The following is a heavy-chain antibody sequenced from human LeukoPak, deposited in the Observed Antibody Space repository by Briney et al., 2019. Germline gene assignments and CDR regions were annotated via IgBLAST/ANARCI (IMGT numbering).Heavy chain of an antibody. CDR3: AKALINYYYYGMDV. J-gene: IGHJ6*02. CDR2: ISGSGGST. V-gene: IGHV3-23*01. Sequence: ETLSLTCAVYGGSFSGYYWSWVRQAPGKGLEWVSAISGSGGSTYYADSVKGRFTISRDNSKNTLYLQMNSLRAEDTAVYYCAKALINYYYYGMDVWGQGTTVTVSS. CDR1: GGSFSGYY.